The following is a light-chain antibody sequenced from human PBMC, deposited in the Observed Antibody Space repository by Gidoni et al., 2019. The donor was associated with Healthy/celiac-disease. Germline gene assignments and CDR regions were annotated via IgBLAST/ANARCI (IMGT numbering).Light chain of an antibody. CDR3: QQYNSYPYT. CDR1: QSISSW. V-gene: IGKV1-5*03. CDR2: KAS. J-gene: IGKJ2*01. Sequence: IKLPTSPSTLSASLGDRVTITCRASQSISSWLAWYQQKPGKAPKLLIYKASSLESGVPSRFSGSGSGTEFTLTISSLQPDDFATYYCQQYNSYPYTFGQGTKLEIK.